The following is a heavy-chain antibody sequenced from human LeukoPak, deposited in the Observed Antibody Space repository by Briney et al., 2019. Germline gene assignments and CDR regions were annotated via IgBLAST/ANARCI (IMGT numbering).Heavy chain of an antibody. J-gene: IGHJ3*02. D-gene: IGHD5-18*01. CDR1: GDSVSTNSS. CDR2: TYYRSKWHN. Sequence: SQTLSLTCVISGDSVSTNSSWNWIRQSPSRGLGWLGRTYYRSKWHNDYVVSVKGRINISPDTSKNQFSLHLNSVTPEDTAVYFCARGGQGDGYSADEAFDIWGQGTMVTVS. CDR3: ARGGQGDGYSADEAFDI. V-gene: IGHV6-1*01.